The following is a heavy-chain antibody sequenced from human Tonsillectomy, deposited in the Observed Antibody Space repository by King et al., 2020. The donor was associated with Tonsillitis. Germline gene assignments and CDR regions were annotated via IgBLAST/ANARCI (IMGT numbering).Heavy chain of an antibody. V-gene: IGHV1-24*01. J-gene: IGHJ6*02. Sequence: QLVQSGAEVKKPGASVKVSCKVSGYTLTELSMHWVRQAPGKGLEWMGGFDPEDGETIYAQKFQGRVTMTEDTSTDTAYMEPSSLRSEDTAVYYCAPVSVAVAGTGYYYYGMYVWGQGTTVTVSS. CDR2: FDPEDGET. D-gene: IGHD6-19*01. CDR1: GYTLTELS. CDR3: APVSVAVAGTGYYYYGMYV.